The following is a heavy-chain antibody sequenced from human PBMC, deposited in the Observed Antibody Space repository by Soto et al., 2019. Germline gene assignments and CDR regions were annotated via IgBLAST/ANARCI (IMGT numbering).Heavy chain of an antibody. CDR2: ISISSSDR. J-gene: IGHJ4*01. Sequence: LRLSCAASGFTLRTFTMNWVRQAPGKGLEWVSSISISSSDRYYADSVRGRFTISRDNAKNALYLQMNSLRADDTAVYFCVRGMNPLFGGQGTLVTVSS. V-gene: IGHV3-21*06. CDR1: GFTLRTFT. CDR3: VRGMNPLF.